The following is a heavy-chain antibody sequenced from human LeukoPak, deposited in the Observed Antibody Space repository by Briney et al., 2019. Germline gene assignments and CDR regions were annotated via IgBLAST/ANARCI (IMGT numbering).Heavy chain of an antibody. J-gene: IGHJ5*02. CDR3: VRGVGVSRFNYFDP. CDR1: GFTFSSFG. D-gene: IGHD6-13*01. V-gene: IGHV3-33*01. Sequence: PGGSLRLSCAASGFTFSSFGMHWVRQAPGKGLEWVAVTWYDASNKYYADSVKGRFTISRDNSKNTLFLQMNSLRDDDTAAYYCVRGVGVSRFNYFDPWGQGTLVIVSS. CDR2: TWYDASNK.